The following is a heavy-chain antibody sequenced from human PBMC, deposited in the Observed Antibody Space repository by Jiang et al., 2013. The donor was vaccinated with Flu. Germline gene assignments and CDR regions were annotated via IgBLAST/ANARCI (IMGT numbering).Heavy chain of an antibody. CDR1: GGSFSGYY. CDR3: ARSRGAANAGYYSYGMDV. CDR2: ITHSGFT. Sequence: SLTCAVYGGSFSGYYWSWIRQPPGKGLEWIGEITHSGFTNYKSSLKSRVTISLDTSKNQFSLKLRSVTAADTAVYYCARSRGAANAGYYSYGMDVWGQGTTVTVSS. D-gene: IGHD4/OR15-4a*01. J-gene: IGHJ6*02. V-gene: IGHV4-34*01.